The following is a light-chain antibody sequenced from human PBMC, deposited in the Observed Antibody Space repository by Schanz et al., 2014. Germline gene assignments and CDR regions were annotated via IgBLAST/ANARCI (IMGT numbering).Light chain of an antibody. Sequence: EIALTQSPGTLPLSPGERATLSCRASQSGSDSFLAWYQQKPGQGPRLLIYGTSTRATGIPDRFSGSGSGTDFTLAISRLEPEDFAVYYCQHYGSSPDTFGQGTRLEIK. V-gene: IGKV3-20*01. J-gene: IGKJ5*01. CDR2: GTS. CDR3: QHYGSSPDT. CDR1: QSGSDSF.